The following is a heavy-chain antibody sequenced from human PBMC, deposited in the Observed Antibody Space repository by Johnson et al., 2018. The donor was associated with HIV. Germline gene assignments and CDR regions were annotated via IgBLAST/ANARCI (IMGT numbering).Heavy chain of an antibody. D-gene: IGHD4-23*01. CDR1: GFTFGRYW. CDR2: INADGRST. Sequence: VQLVESGGGLVQPGGSLRLSCAASGFTFGRYWMHWVRQAPGKWLVWVSRINADGRSTTYADSVKGRFTISRDNAQNTLYLQMNSLRVEDTAVYYCARGIVGGNYAQRDAFDIWGQGTTVTVSS. J-gene: IGHJ3*02. CDR3: ARGIVGGNYAQRDAFDI. V-gene: IGHV3-74*02.